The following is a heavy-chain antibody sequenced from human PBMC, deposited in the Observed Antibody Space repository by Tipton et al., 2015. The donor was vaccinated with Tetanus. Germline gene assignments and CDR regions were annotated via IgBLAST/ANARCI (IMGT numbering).Heavy chain of an antibody. CDR3: ARTLRSYYYYYGMDV. CDR1: GYTFTSYG. CDR2: ISAYNGNT. Sequence: QSGPEVKKPGASVKVSCKASGYTFTSYGISWVRQAPGQGLEWMGWISAYNGNTNYALKLQGRVTMTTDTSTSTAYMELRSLRSDDTAVYYCARTLRSYYYYYGMDVWGQGTTVTVSS. J-gene: IGHJ6*02. D-gene: IGHD2-15*01. V-gene: IGHV1-18*01.